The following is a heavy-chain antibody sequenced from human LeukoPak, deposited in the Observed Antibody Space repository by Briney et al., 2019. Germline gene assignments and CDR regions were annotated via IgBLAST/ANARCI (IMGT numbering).Heavy chain of an antibody. CDR3: ARLGGYYDPFDY. Sequence: SETLSLICTVSGGSISSYYWSWVRQPPGKGLEWIGYIYTSGITNYNPSLKSRVTMSEDTSKNQFSLKLSSVTAADTAVYYCARLGGYYDPFDYWGQGTLVTVSS. D-gene: IGHD3-22*01. CDR1: GGSISSYY. CDR2: IYTSGIT. J-gene: IGHJ4*02. V-gene: IGHV4-4*09.